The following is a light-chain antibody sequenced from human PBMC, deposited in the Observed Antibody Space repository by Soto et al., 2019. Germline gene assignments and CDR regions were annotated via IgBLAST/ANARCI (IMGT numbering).Light chain of an antibody. V-gene: IGKV1-39*01. CDR1: QNIRNY. J-gene: IGKJ5*01. CDR2: AAS. CDR3: QPTYSTLPLI. Sequence: DIQMTQSPSTLSASVGDRVTITCRASQNIRNYLNWYQQKPGKTPNLLIYAASSLQTGVPSRFSGSGSGTDFTLTISSLQPEDFATYYCQPTYSTLPLIFGVRTRLEIK.